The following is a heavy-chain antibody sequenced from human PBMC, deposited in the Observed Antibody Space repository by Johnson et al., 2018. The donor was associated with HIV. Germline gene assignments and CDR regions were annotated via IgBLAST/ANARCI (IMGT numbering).Heavy chain of an antibody. CDR2: SGSGGST. V-gene: IGHV3-66*03. CDR3: VRRFYDSSAFDI. D-gene: IGHD3-22*01. J-gene: IGHJ3*02. CDR1: GFTVSSNY. Sequence: VQLVESGGGLIQPGGSLRLSCAASGFTVSSNYMSWVRQAPGKGLEWVSAISGSGGSTYYADSVKGRFTISRDNSKNTLFLQMNSLRAEDTAVYDCVRRFYDSSAFDIWGQGTMVTVSS.